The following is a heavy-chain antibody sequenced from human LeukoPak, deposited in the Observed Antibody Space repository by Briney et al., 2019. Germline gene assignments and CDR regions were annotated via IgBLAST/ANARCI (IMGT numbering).Heavy chain of an antibody. Sequence: PSETLSLTCTVSGDSLSRYYWSWIRQSPGKGLDWIAYIYYSGNTNYNPSLKSRVTISIDTPNSQFSLKLSSVTAADTAVYYCASGGGWNDKFNSWGQGTLVTVSS. CDR3: ASGGGWNDKFNS. D-gene: IGHD1-1*01. CDR2: IYYSGNT. V-gene: IGHV4-59*13. J-gene: IGHJ4*02. CDR1: GDSLSRYY.